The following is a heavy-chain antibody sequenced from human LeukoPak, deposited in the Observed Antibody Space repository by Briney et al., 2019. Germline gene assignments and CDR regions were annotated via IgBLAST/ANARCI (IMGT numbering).Heavy chain of an antibody. D-gene: IGHD6-25*01. CDR2: IYSGDNT. CDR1: GFTVSSNY. Sequence: GGSLRLSCAASGFTVSSNYMSWVRQAPGKGLEWVSIIYSGDNTYYVDSVKGRFTISRDNPKNTLYLQMNSLRAEDTAVYYCAKESGSNHFDYWGQGTLVTVSS. J-gene: IGHJ4*02. CDR3: AKESGSNHFDY. V-gene: IGHV3-53*01.